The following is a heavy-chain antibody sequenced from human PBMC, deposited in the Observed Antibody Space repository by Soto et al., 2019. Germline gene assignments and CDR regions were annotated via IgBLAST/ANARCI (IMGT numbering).Heavy chain of an antibody. CDR1: GGSFSGYY. Sequence: PSETLSLTCAVYGGSFSGYYWSWIRQPPGKGLEWIGEINHSGSTNYNPSLKSRVTISVDKSKNQFSLKLSSVTAADTAVYYCAGSGYYHNSGMDVWGQGTTVTVAS. J-gene: IGHJ6*02. CDR2: INHSGST. CDR3: AGSGYYHNSGMDV. D-gene: IGHD3-22*01. V-gene: IGHV4-34*01.